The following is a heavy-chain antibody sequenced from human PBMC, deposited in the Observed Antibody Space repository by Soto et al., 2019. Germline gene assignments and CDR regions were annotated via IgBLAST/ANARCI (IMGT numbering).Heavy chain of an antibody. CDR1: AFTFNTYP. Sequence: GRSLRLSCATSAFTFNTYPMTWVRQAPGKRLEWVAVISYDGSNKYYADSVKSRFTISSDNSNNTLYLQMNSLRAEDTAVYYCAKGMVSAAKYSSYGMDVWGQGTSGT. D-gene: IGHD6-25*01. J-gene: IGHJ6*02. CDR3: AKGMVSAAKYSSYGMDV. CDR2: ISYDGSNK. V-gene: IGHV3-30*18.